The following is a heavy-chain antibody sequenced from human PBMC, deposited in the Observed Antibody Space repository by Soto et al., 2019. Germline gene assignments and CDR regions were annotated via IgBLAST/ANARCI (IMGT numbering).Heavy chain of an antibody. J-gene: IGHJ6*02. CDR1: GYTFTSYG. CDR2: ISAYNGNT. Sequence: ASVKVSCKASGYTFTSYGISWVRQAPGQGLEWMGWISAYNGNTNYAQKLQGRVTMTTDTSTSTAYMELRSLRSDDTAVYYCAREDCSSTSCYTPNYYYYYGMDVWGQGTTVTAP. D-gene: IGHD2-2*02. CDR3: AREDCSSTSCYTPNYYYYYGMDV. V-gene: IGHV1-18*01.